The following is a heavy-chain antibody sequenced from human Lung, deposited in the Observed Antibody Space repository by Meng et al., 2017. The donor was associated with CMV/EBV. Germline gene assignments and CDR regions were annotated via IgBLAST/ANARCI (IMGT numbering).Heavy chain of an antibody. V-gene: IGHV3-23*01. J-gene: IGHJ2*01. CDR1: GFTFSSYA. CDR3: AKEGGRVVVPAAISWYFDL. D-gene: IGHD2-2*02. CDR2: ISGSGGST. Sequence: GGSLRLXXAASGFTFSSYAMSWVRQAPGKGLEWVSAISGSGGSTYYADSVKGRFTISRDNSKNTLYLQMNSLRAEDTAVYYCAKEGGRVVVPAAISWYFDLWGRGTXVTVSS.